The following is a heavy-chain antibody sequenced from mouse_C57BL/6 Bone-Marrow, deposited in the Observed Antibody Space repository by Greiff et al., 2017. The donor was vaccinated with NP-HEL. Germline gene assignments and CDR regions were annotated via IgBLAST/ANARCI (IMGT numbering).Heavy chain of an antibody. CDR3: ASGDRYFDV. V-gene: IGHV1-66*01. CDR1: GYSFTSYY. J-gene: IGHJ1*03. CDR2: IYPGRGNT. Sequence: VKLQESGPELVKPGASVKISCKASGYSFTSYYIHWVKQRPGQGLEWIGWIYPGRGNTKYNEKFKGKATLTADTSSSTAYMQLSSLTSEDSAVYYCASGDRYFDVWGTGTTVTVSS.